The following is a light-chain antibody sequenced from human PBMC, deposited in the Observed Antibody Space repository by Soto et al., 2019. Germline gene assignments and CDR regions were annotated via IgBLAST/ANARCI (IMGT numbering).Light chain of an antibody. J-gene: IGKJ4*01. CDR2: GAS. CDR1: QSVRSN. CDR3: QQYHNWPIT. Sequence: EILMTQSPATLSVSPGERATLSCRASQSVRSNLAWYQQKPGQAPRLLIYGASTRAAGIPARFSGSGSGTEFTLTISSLQSEDFAVYYCQQYHNWPITFGGGTKVEIK. V-gene: IGKV3D-15*01.